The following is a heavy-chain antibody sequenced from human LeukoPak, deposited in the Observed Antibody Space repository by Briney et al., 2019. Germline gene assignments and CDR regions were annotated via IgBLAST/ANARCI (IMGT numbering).Heavy chain of an antibody. CDR3: ASSGGSSGWYWFDY. J-gene: IGHJ4*02. CDR2: INHSGST. D-gene: IGHD6-19*01. Sequence: SETLSLTCAVYGGSFSGYYWSWIRQPPGKGLEWIGEINHSGSTNYNPSLKSRVTISVDTSKNQFSLKLSSVTAADTAVYYCASSGGSSGWYWFDYWGQGTLVTVSS. CDR1: GGSFSGYY. V-gene: IGHV4-34*01.